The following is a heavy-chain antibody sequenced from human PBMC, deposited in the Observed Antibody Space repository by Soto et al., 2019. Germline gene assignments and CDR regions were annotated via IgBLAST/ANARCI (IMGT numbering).Heavy chain of an antibody. J-gene: IGHJ5*02. Sequence: SETLSLTCIVSGDSISRGGYYWGWIRQHPGKGLEWIGNIYYSGVTYYNPSLKSRVTMSVDTSKNQFSLKLSSVTVADTALYYCARDPGDFQFDHWGQGTLVTVSS. V-gene: IGHV4-31*03. CDR3: ARDPGDFQFDH. CDR1: GDSISRGGYY. CDR2: IYYSGVT. D-gene: IGHD3-3*01.